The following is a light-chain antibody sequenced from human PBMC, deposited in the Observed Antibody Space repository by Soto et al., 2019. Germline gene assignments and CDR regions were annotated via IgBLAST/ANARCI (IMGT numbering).Light chain of an antibody. V-gene: IGLV2-14*01. CDR3: FTYTSSGTYV. CDR1: SXYVGNYNY. CDR2: EVS. J-gene: IGLJ1*01. Sequence: QSVLTQPGSVSGSPGQSLTISCTGTSXYVGNYNYVSWYQQHPGKAPKLMIYEVSNRPSGVSNRFSGSKSGNTASLTISGLQAEGVTDYYCFTYTSSGTYVFGTGTKVTVL.